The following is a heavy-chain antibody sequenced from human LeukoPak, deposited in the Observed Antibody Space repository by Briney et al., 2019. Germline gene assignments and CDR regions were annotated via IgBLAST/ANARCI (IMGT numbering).Heavy chain of an antibody. J-gene: IGHJ4*02. V-gene: IGHV3-23*01. CDR2: ISGSGRTT. CDR3: ARKTATQNFDS. Sequence: GGSLRLSCAASGFIFSSYAMSWVRQAPGKGLECVSVISGSGRTTDYADSVKGRFTISRDSSKNTLYLQMNSLRAEDTALYYCARKTATQNFDSWGQGTLVTVSS. CDR1: GFIFSSYA. D-gene: IGHD2-21*02.